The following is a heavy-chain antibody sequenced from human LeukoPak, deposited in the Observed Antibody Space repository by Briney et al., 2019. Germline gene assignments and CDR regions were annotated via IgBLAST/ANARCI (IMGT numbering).Heavy chain of an antibody. CDR2: ISLTGDST. CDR3: ARSYASGIHYMDV. CDR1: GFTLSNHA. D-gene: IGHD3-10*01. J-gene: IGHJ6*03. V-gene: IGHV3-64*01. Sequence: GGCLRLSCAASGFTLSNHAMHWVRQGPGKGLEYVSAISLTGDSTYYANSVKGRFTISRDDSKNTLYLQMGSLQTEDMAVYYCARSYASGIHYMDVWGKGSTVTVSS.